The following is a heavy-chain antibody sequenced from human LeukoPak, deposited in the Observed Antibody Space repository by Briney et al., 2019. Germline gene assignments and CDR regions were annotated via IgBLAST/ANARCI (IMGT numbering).Heavy chain of an antibody. J-gene: IGHJ3*02. Sequence: SETLSLTCTVSGGSISSYYWSWIRQPPGKGLEWIGYIYYSGSTNYNPSLKSRVTISVDTSKNQFSLKLSSVTAADTAVYYCARDAGYCSGTSCLYDAFDTWGQGTMVTVSS. CDR1: GGSISSYY. D-gene: IGHD2-2*01. CDR2: IYYSGST. CDR3: ARDAGYCSGTSCLYDAFDT. V-gene: IGHV4-59*01.